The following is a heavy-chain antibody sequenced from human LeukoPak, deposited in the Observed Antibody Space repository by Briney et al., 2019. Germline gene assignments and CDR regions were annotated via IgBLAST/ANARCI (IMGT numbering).Heavy chain of an antibody. Sequence: SETLSLTCAVSGGSISSSNWWSWVRQPPGKGLEWIGEIYHSGSTNYNPSLKSRVTISIDMSKNQFSLRLRSVTASDTAVYYCARTDQRGYSFGSDFDYWGQGTLVTVSS. V-gene: IGHV4-4*02. CDR1: GGSISSSNW. J-gene: IGHJ4*02. CDR3: ARTDQRGYSFGSDFDY. CDR2: IYHSGST. D-gene: IGHD5-18*01.